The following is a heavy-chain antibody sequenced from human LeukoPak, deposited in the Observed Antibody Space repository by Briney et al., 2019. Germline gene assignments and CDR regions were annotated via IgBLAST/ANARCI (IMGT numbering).Heavy chain of an antibody. V-gene: IGHV1-18*01. CDR3: ARAVLEVLKQTGGVIVIPTPDY. Sequence: ASVKVSCKASGYTFTSYGISWVRQAPGQGLEWMGWISAYNGNTNYAQKLQGRVTMTTDTSTSTAYMELRSLRSDDTAVYYCARAVLEVLKQTGGVIVIPTPDYWGQGTLVTVSS. D-gene: IGHD3-16*02. J-gene: IGHJ4*02. CDR2: ISAYNGNT. CDR1: GYTFTSYG.